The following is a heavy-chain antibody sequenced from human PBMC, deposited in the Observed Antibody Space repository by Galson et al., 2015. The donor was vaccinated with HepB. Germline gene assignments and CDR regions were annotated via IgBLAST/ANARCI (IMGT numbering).Heavy chain of an antibody. CDR3: ARALPGTGWNYIDV. V-gene: IGHV3-13*01. CDR2: INTVGDT. J-gene: IGHJ6*03. CDR1: GFTFSSYD. Sequence: SLRLSCAASGFTFSSYDMHWVRHGTGKGLEWASAINTVGDTFYEDSVKGRFTISRENAKNSLYLHMSSLAAGDTAIFYCARALPGTGWNYIDVWGKGTTVIVSS. D-gene: IGHD6-19*01.